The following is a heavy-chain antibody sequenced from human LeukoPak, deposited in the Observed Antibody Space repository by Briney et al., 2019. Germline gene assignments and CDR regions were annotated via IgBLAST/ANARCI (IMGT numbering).Heavy chain of an antibody. D-gene: IGHD3-22*01. CDR1: GFTFSNVW. CDR2: IRYDGSDK. V-gene: IGHV3-30*02. Sequence: GGPLRLSCAASGFTFSNVWMHWVRQAPGKGLEWVAFIRYDGSDKYYADSVRGRFTISRDNSKNTLYLQMNSLRAEDTAVYYCAKGVYYDSSGYSFDYWGQGTLVTVSS. J-gene: IGHJ4*02. CDR3: AKGVYYDSSGYSFDY.